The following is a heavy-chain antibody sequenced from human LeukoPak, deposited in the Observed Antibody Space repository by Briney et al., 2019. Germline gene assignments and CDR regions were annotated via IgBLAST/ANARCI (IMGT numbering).Heavy chain of an antibody. V-gene: IGHV4-38-2*02. CDR2: IFHSGST. CDR3: ARASGSYGSGSYYYSGMDV. CDR1: GYSIGSGFY. J-gene: IGHJ6*04. D-gene: IGHD3-10*01. Sequence: SETLSLTCTVSGYSIGSGFYWGWIRQPPGKGLEWIGSIFHSGSTYYNPSLKSRVTISVDTSKNQFSLKLSSVTAADTALYYCARASGSYGSGSYYYSGMDVWGKGTTVTVSS.